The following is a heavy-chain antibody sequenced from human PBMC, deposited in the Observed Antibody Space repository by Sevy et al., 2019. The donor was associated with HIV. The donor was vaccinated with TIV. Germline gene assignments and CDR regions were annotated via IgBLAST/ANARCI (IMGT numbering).Heavy chain of an antibody. V-gene: IGHV7-4-1*02. CDR1: GYTFTSYA. Sequence: ASVKVSCKASGYTFTSYAMNWVRQAPGQGLEWMGWINTNTGNPTYAQGFTGRFVFSLDTSVSTGYVQISSLKAEDTAVYYCARGNGYYYDSSGYYSRFDYWGQGTLVTVSS. D-gene: IGHD3-22*01. J-gene: IGHJ4*02. CDR2: INTNTGNP. CDR3: ARGNGYYYDSSGYYSRFDY.